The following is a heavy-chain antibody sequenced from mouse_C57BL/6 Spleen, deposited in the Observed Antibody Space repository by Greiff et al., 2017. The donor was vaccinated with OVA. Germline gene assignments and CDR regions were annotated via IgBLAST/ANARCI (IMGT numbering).Heavy chain of an antibody. J-gene: IGHJ4*01. CDR3: ARASFGYAMDY. D-gene: IGHD1-2*01. Sequence: EVQLVESEGGLVQPGSSMKLSCTASGFTFSDYYMAWVRQVPEKGLEWVANINSDGSSTYYMDSLKSRFIISRDNAKNILYLQMSSLKSEDTATYYCARASFGYAMDYWGQGTSVTVSS. CDR1: GFTFSDYY. CDR2: INSDGSST. V-gene: IGHV5-16*01.